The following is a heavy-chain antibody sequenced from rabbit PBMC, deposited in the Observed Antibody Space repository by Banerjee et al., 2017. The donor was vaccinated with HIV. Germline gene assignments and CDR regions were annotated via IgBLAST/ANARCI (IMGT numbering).Heavy chain of an antibody. CDR2: IDAGSSGST. J-gene: IGHJ6*01. CDR3: ARNGVGTLGL. V-gene: IGHV1S45*01. Sequence: QQQLVESGGGLVQPEGSLTLTCKASGSDISSNAMCWVRQAPGKGLEWIGCIDAGSSGSTYYSTWAKGRFTISKTSSTTVTLQMTSLTAADTATYFCARNGVGTLGLWGPGTLVTVS. D-gene: IGHD2-1*01. CDR1: GSDISSNA.